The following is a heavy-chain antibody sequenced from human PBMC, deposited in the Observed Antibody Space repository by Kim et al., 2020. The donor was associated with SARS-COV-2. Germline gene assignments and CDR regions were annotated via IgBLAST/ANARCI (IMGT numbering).Heavy chain of an antibody. CDR3: AKDIAADV. J-gene: IGHJ4*02. CDR2: GSNK. D-gene: IGHD6-13*01. Sequence: GSNKYYADSVKGRFTISRDNSKNTLYLQMNSLRAEDTAVYYCAKDIAADVWGQGTLVTVSS. V-gene: IGHV3-30*02.